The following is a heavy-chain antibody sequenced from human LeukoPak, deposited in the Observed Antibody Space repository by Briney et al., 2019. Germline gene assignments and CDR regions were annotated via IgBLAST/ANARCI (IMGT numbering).Heavy chain of an antibody. CDR1: GFTFSSYS. J-gene: IGHJ4*02. V-gene: IGHV3-21*01. D-gene: IGHD1-26*01. CDR2: ISSSSRYI. CDR3: ARSGVGATNDY. Sequence: GGSLRLSCAASGFTFSSYSMNWVRQAPGKGLEWVSSISSSSRYIYYADSVKGRFTISRDNAKNSLYLQMNSLRAEDTAVYYCARSGVGATNDYWGQGTLVTVSS.